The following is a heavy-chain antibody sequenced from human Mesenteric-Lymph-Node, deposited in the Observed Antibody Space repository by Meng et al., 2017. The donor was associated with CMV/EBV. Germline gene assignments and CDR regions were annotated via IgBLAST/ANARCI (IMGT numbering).Heavy chain of an antibody. CDR1: GFIFDDYG. J-gene: IGHJ4*02. CDR3: ASDLDWAFNY. Sequence: GESLKISCVGSGFIFDDYGMNWVRQLPGKGLEWVSGLNADGGSSAYAGSVKGRFTISRDDAKNSLYLQMDSLRAEDTAIYFCASDLDWAFNYWGQGALVTVSS. CDR2: LNADGGSS. D-gene: IGHD3-9*01. V-gene: IGHV3-20*04.